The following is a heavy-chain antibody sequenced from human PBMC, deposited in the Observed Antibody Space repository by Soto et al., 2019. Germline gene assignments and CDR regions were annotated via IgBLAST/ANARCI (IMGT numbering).Heavy chain of an antibody. V-gene: IGHV4-34*01. CDR2: INHSGST. D-gene: IGHD6-19*01. CDR1: GGSFSGYY. Sequence: SETLSLTCAVYGGSFSGYYWSWIRQPPGKGLEWIGEINHSGSTNYNPSLKSRVTISVDTSKNQFSLKLSSVTAADTAVYYCARGWSGWRVWGDYWGQGTLVTVS. J-gene: IGHJ4*02. CDR3: ARGWSGWRVWGDY.